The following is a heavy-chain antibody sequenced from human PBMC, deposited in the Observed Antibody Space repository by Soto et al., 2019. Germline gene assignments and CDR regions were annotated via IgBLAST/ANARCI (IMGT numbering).Heavy chain of an antibody. CDR1: GGSISSSSYY. D-gene: IGHD6-19*01. CDR2: IYYSGST. Sequence: SETLSLTCTVSGGSISSSSYYWGWIRQPPGKGLEWIGSIYYSGSTYYNPSLKSRVTISVDTSKNRFSLKLSSVTAADMAVYYCARSVQWLGYYYGMDVWGQGTTVTVSS. CDR3: ARSVQWLGYYYGMDV. J-gene: IGHJ6*02. V-gene: IGHV4-39*01.